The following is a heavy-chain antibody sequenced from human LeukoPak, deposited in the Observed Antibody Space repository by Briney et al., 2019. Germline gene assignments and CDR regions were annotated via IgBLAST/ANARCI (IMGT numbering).Heavy chain of an antibody. CDR1: GGSISSSNW. CDR2: IYPSGRT. V-gene: IGHV4-4*02. D-gene: IGHD3-22*01. J-gene: IGHJ4*02. Sequence: PSGTLSLTCAVSGGSISSSNWWSWVRQPPGKGLEWIGEIYPSGRTNYNPSLKSRLTISVDKSRNQLSVNLSSVTAADTAVYYCATLYDSSGYFGYWGQGTLVTVSS. CDR3: ATLYDSSGYFGY.